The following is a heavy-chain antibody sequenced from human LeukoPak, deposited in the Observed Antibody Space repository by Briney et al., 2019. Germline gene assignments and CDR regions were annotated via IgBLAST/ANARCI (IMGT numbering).Heavy chain of an antibody. J-gene: IGHJ6*03. CDR1: GGTFSSYA. V-gene: IGHV1-69*01. CDR3: AREGVDTAMETYYYYYMDV. D-gene: IGHD5-18*01. Sequence: ASVKVSCKPSGGTFSSYAIIWVRQAPGQGLEWMGGIIPIFGTANYAQKFQGRVTITADESTSTAYMELSSLRSEDTAVYYCAREGVDTAMETYYYYYMDVWGKGTTVTVSS. CDR2: IIPIFGTA.